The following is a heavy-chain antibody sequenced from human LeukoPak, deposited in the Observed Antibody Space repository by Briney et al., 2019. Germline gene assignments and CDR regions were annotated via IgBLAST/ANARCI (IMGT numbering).Heavy chain of an antibody. CDR3: AKGEHGYSYGSFDY. V-gene: IGHV3-7*03. Sequence: PGGSLRLSCVASGFTFSSRDWMTWVRQAPGKGLEWVANIKQDGSEKNYVDSVKGRFTISRDNSKNTLYLQMNSLRAEDTAVYYCAKGEHGYSYGSFDYWGQGTLVTVSS. D-gene: IGHD5-18*01. J-gene: IGHJ4*02. CDR1: GFTFSSRDW. CDR2: IKQDGSEK.